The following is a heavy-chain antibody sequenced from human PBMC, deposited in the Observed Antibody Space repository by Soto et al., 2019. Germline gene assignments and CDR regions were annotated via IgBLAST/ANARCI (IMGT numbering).Heavy chain of an antibody. CDR1: VGTFSSYA. J-gene: IGHJ5*02. D-gene: IGHD3-22*01. Sequence: SSVKVSCKASVGTFSSYAISWVRQAPGQGLEWMGGIIPIFGTANYAQKFQGGVTITADESTSTAYMELSSLRSEDTAVYYCAGSAAHYYDSSGYLKYNWFDPWGQGTLVTVSS. CDR2: IIPIFGTA. CDR3: AGSAAHYYDSSGYLKYNWFDP. V-gene: IGHV1-69*13.